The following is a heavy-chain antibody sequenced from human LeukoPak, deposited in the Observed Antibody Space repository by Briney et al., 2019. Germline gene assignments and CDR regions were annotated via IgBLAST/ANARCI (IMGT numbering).Heavy chain of an antibody. Sequence: PSETLSLTCTVSGGSISSGGYYWSWIRQHPGKGLEWIGYIYYSGSTYYNPSLKSRVTISVDTSKNQFSLKLSSVTAADTAVYYCAREDSGSYLGWFDPWGQGTLVTVSS. V-gene: IGHV4-31*03. CDR2: IYYSGST. CDR3: AREDSGSYLGWFDP. D-gene: IGHD1-26*01. CDR1: GGSISSGGYY. J-gene: IGHJ5*02.